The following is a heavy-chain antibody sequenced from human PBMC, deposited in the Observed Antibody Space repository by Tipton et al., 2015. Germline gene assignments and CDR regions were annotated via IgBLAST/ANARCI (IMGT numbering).Heavy chain of an antibody. J-gene: IGHJ6*02. CDR3: ARSDCDDFLTAYYPQGMDV. CDR1: GGSVISGTDY. V-gene: IGHV4-61*01. Sequence: TLSLTCTVSGGSVISGTDYWSWIRQPPGKGLEWIGYTFSGGSTNYNPSLKSRVTISLDTSKNQFSLKLTSVTAADTAVYFCARSDCDDFLTAYYPQGMDVWGQGTPVPVS. D-gene: IGHD3-9*01. CDR2: TFSGGST.